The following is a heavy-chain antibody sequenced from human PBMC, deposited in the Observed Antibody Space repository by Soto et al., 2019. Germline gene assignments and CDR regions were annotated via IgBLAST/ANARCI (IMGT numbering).Heavy chain of an antibody. V-gene: IGHV3-23*01. CDR3: AKDRRAGGNYGFYSDF. CDR1: GFTFSSYG. CDR2: SSATGAGT. Sequence: EVQLLESGGGLVQPGGSLRLSCAASGFTFSSYGMTWVRQAPGKGLEWVSFSSATGAGTYYADSVKGRFTISRDNSKKTLYLQMTSLRADDTAVYYCAKDRRAGGNYGFYSDFWGQGALVIVSS. D-gene: IGHD1-7*01. J-gene: IGHJ4*02.